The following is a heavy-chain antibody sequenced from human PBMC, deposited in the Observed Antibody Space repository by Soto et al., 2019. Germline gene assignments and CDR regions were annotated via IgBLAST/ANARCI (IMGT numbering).Heavy chain of an antibody. CDR3: ARARRRIAARGVYYYYGMDV. J-gene: IGHJ6*02. CDR1: GGSISSYY. V-gene: IGHV4-59*01. Sequence: SETLSLTCTVSGGSISSYYWSWIRQPPGKGLEWIGYIYYSGSTNYNPSLKSRVTIPVDTSKNQFSLKLSSVTAADTAVYYCARARRRIAARGVYYYYGMDVWGQGTTVT. D-gene: IGHD6-6*01. CDR2: IYYSGST.